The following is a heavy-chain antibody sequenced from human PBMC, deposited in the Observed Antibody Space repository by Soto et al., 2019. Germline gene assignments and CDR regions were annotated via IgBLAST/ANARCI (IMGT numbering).Heavy chain of an antibody. D-gene: IGHD3-3*01. Sequence: SETLSLTCTVSGASISSSRSYWGWVRQPPGKGLEWIVSFYYTGGTYSTYYNPSLKSRVTISVDTSKSQFSLNLRSATAADSAVYYCARTDNVGYYPYFGQGTLVTVSS. J-gene: IGHJ4*02. CDR3: ARTDNVGYYPY. CDR1: GASISSSRSY. V-gene: IGHV4-39*01. CDR2: FYYTGGT.